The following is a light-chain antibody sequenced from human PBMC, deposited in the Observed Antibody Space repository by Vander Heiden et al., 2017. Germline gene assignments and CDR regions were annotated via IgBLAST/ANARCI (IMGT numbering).Light chain of an antibody. CDR2: TNN. CDR3: STWDDSLTVV. CDR1: SSNHGRNY. V-gene: IGLV1-47*01. Sequence: QSVLTQPPSTSGSPGQRVTISCSGSSSNHGRNYVYWYQQLPGTAPKLLIYTNNQRPPGVPERFSGAKSGTSASLAITGLRSEDEADYYCSTWDDSLTVVFGGGTKLTVL. J-gene: IGLJ2*01.